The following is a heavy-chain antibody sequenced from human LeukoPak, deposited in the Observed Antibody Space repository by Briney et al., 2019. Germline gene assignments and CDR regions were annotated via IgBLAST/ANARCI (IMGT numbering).Heavy chain of an antibody. D-gene: IGHD3-10*01. CDR2: ISWNSGAI. CDR3: AKDIGESSNHNAFDY. V-gene: IGHV3-9*01. CDR1: GFTFDDYA. J-gene: IGHJ4*02. Sequence: GGSLRLSCAASGFTFDDYAMHWVRQAPGKGLEWVSGISWNSGAIGYADSVKGRFIIFRDNPKNSLYLQMNSLRAEDTALYYCAKDIGESSNHNAFDYWGQGTLVTVSS.